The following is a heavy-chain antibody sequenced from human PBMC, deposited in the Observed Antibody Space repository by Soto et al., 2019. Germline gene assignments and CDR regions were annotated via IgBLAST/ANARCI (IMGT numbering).Heavy chain of an antibody. CDR3: ARGGGDFGTEWFDP. CDR2: IYHSGST. J-gene: IGHJ5*02. Sequence: QLQLQESGSGLVKPSQTLSLTCAVSGGSISSGGYSWSWIRQPPGKGLEWIGYIYHSGSTYYNPSPKGRVTISVDRSKSQYALKLSSVPAAATAVYYCARGGGDFGTEWFDPWGQGTLVTVPS. CDR1: GGSISSGGYS. D-gene: IGHD2-21*01. V-gene: IGHV4-30-2*01.